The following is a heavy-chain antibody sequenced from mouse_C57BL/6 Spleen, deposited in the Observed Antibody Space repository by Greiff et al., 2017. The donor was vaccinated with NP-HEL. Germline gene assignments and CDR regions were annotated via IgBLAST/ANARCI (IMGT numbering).Heavy chain of an antibody. CDR1: GFTFSSYA. Sequence: EVQRVESGGGLVKPGGSLKLSCAASGFTFSSYAMSWVRQTPEKRLEWVATISDGGSYTYYPDNVKGRFTISRDNAKNNLYLQMSHLKSEDTAMYYCARDDYDGYFDYWGQGTTLTVSS. CDR3: ARDDYDGYFDY. D-gene: IGHD2-4*01. J-gene: IGHJ2*01. V-gene: IGHV5-4*01. CDR2: ISDGGSYT.